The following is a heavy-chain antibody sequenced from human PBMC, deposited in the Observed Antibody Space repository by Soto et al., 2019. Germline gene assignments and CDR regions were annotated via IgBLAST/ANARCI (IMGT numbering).Heavy chain of an antibody. CDR3: ARSPTSCRSGGSCYLIY. J-gene: IGHJ4*02. CDR1: GFTFSSYG. Sequence: QVQLVESGGGVVQPGRSLRLSCAASGFTFSSYGMHWVRQAPGKGLEWVAVIWYDGSNKYYADSVKGRFTISRDNSKNTLYLQMNSLRAEDTAVYYCARSPTSCRSGGSCYLIYWGQGTLVTVSS. V-gene: IGHV3-33*01. D-gene: IGHD2-15*01. CDR2: IWYDGSNK.